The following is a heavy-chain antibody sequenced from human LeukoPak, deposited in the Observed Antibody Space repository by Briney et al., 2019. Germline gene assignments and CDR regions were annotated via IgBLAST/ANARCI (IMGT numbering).Heavy chain of an antibody. CDR1: GFTFRSYW. V-gene: IGHV3-74*01. CDR3: ARDRGGSAFDI. J-gene: IGHJ3*02. CDR2: INSDGSST. D-gene: IGHD3-10*01. Sequence: GGSLRLSCAPSGFTFRSYWMHWARQAPGKGLVWFSRINSDGSSTSYADSVKGRFTISRDNAKNPLSLQMNSLRGEDTAVYHCARDRGGSAFDILGQGTMVTVSS.